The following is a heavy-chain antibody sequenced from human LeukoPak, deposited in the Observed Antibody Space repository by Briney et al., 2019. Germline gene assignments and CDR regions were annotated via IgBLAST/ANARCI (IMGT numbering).Heavy chain of an antibody. CDR3: ARDKDWAFDY. CDR2: INNVGSHI. Sequence: GGSLRLSCAASGFTFSSSAMNWVRQAPGKGLEWVSSINNVGSHIYYADSVKGRFTIAKENTKNSLYLQMNSLRAEDTAIYYCARDKDWAFDYWGQGTLVTVSS. CDR1: GFTFSSSA. D-gene: IGHD3/OR15-3a*01. V-gene: IGHV3-21*06. J-gene: IGHJ4*02.